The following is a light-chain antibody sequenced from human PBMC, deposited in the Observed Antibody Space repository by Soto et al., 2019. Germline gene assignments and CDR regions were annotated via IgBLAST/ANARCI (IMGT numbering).Light chain of an antibody. V-gene: IGKV1-33*01. J-gene: IGKJ3*01. CDR2: DAS. CDR3: QHCDYLPI. CDR1: HDITSF. Sequence: DIQMTQSPSSLSASVGDRVTITCQASHDITSFLNWYQHKPGRVPKLLIYDASILEAGVPTRFSGSGSGTYFTFTISSLQPEDVATYYCQHCDYLPIFGPGTTVDFK.